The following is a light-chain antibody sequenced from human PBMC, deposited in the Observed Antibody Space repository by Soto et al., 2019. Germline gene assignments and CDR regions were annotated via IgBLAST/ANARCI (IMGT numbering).Light chain of an antibody. Sequence: QSALTQPASVSGSPGQSITISCTGTSSDVGGYNYVSWYQQHTDKAPKLMIYDVSDRPSGVSNRFSGSKSGNTASLTISGLQAEDEADYYCSSYTTSNTLPFVFGTGTKVTVL. J-gene: IGLJ1*01. V-gene: IGLV2-14*01. CDR2: DVS. CDR1: SSDVGGYNY. CDR3: SSYTTSNTLPFV.